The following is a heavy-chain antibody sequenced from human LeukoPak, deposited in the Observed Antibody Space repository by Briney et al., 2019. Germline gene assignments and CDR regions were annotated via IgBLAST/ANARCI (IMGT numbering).Heavy chain of an antibody. J-gene: IGHJ3*02. V-gene: IGHV1-69*05. CDR1: GGTFISYA. D-gene: IGHD6-19*01. CDR3: ARDRGYSSGWYGSRDAFDI. CDR2: IIPIFGTA. Sequence: SVKVSCKASGGTFISYAISWVRQAPGQGLEWMGGIIPIFGTANYAQKFQGRVTITTDESTSTAYMELSSLRSEDTAVYYCARDRGYSSGWYGSRDAFDIWGQGTMVTVSS.